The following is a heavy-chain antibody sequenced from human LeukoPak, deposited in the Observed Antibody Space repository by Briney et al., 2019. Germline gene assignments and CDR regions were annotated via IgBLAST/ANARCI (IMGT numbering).Heavy chain of an antibody. CDR1: GGSFSGYY. CDR3: ALGYCSSTSCVRAFDI. V-gene: IGHV4-34*01. D-gene: IGHD2-2*01. Sequence: PSETLSLTCAVYGGSFSGYYWSWIRQPPGKGLEWIGEINHSGSTNYNPSLKSRVTISVDTSKNQFSLKLSSVTAADTAVYYCALGYCSSTSCVRAFDIWGQGTMVTASS. J-gene: IGHJ3*02. CDR2: INHSGST.